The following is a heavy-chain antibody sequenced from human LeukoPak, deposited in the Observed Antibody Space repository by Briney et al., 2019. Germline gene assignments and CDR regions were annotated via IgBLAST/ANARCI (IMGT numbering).Heavy chain of an antibody. CDR3: ARDLKRTVGATTASDY. D-gene: IGHD1-26*01. Sequence: ASVKVSCKASGYTFTSYGISWVRQAPGHGLEWMGWISAHNGDTNYAQKFQGRVSMTTDTSTSTGYMELRSLTSDDAAVYYCARDLKRTVGATTASDYWGQGTLVTVSS. J-gene: IGHJ4*02. CDR1: GYTFTSYG. CDR2: ISAHNGDT. V-gene: IGHV1-18*01.